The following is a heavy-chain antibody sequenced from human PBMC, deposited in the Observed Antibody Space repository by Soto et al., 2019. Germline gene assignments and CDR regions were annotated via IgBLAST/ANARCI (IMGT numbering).Heavy chain of an antibody. CDR2: INPNSGGT. V-gene: IGHV1-2*04. CDR3: ARDPGGVGAXTGTTLGYYYYYYGMDV. J-gene: IGHJ6*02. CDR1: GYTFTGYY. D-gene: IGHD1-20*01. Sequence: ASVKVSCKASGYTFTGYYMHWVRQAPGQGLEWMGWINPNSGGTNYAQKFQGWVTMSRDTSISTAYMELSRLRSDDTAVYYCARDPGGVGAXTGTTLGYYYYYYGMDVWGQGTTVTVSS.